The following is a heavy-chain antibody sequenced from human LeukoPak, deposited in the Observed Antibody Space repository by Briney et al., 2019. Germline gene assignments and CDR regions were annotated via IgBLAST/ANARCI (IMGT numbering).Heavy chain of an antibody. Sequence: KTSETLSLTCTVSGYSISSGYYWGWIRQPPGKGLEWIGSIYHSGSTYYDPSLKSRVTISVDTSKNQFSLKLSSVTAADTAVYYCARGGEMATIDAFDIWGQGTMVTVSS. CDR1: GYSISSGYY. CDR2: IYHSGST. J-gene: IGHJ3*02. CDR3: ARGGEMATIDAFDI. V-gene: IGHV4-38-2*02. D-gene: IGHD5-24*01.